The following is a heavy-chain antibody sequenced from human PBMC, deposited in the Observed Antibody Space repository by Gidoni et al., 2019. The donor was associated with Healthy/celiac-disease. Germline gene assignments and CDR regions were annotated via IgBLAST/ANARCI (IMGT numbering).Heavy chain of an antibody. Sequence: EVQLVESGGGLVKPGRSLRVSCTASGFTFGDYAMSWFRQAPGKGLELVGFIRSKAYGGTTEYAASVKGRFTISRDDSKSIAYLQMNSLKTEDTAVYYCTRDHLRLLPDDAFDIWGQGTMVTVSS. CDR2: IRSKAYGGTT. CDR3: TRDHLRLLPDDAFDI. D-gene: IGHD1-26*01. CDR1: GFTFGDYA. J-gene: IGHJ3*02. V-gene: IGHV3-49*05.